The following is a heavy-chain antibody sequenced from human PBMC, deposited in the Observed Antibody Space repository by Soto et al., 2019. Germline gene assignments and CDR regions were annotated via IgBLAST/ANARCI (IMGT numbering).Heavy chain of an antibody. J-gene: IGHJ5*02. CDR2: INPILSMS. D-gene: IGHD2-2*01. CDR3: ARVPDR. CDR1: GDTFSFYT. Sequence: SVKVSCKASGDTFSFYTINWVRQAPGLGLEWVGRINPILSMSNYAQKFQGRVTMTADKSTNTAYMELRSLRSEDTAVYYCARVPDRWGQGTLVTVSS. V-gene: IGHV1-69*02.